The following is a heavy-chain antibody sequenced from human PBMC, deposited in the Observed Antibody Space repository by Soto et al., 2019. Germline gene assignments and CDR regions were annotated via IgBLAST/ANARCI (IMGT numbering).Heavy chain of an antibody. D-gene: IGHD3-22*01. J-gene: IGHJ4*02. V-gene: IGHV1-69*01. CDR1: GGTFSSYA. Sequence: QVQLVQSGAEVKKPGSSVKVSCKASGGTFSSYAISWVRQAPGQGLEWMGGIIPIFGTANYAQKFQGRVTITAAESTSTAYMGLSSLRSEDTAVYYCARERKYYDDSSGYYSLIFDYWGQGTLVTVSS. CDR3: ARERKYYDDSSGYYSLIFDY. CDR2: IIPIFGTA.